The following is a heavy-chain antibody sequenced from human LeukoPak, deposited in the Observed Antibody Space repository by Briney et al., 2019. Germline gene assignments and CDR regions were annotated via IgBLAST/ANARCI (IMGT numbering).Heavy chain of an antibody. CDR1: GFTFSSTG. V-gene: IGHV3-33*01. CDR2: IWYDGSII. CDR3: ARGSYYCGGDCYDCDY. Sequence: GGSLRLSCAASGFTFSSTGMHWVRQTPGKGLEWVAVIWYDGSIIYYADSVKGRFTISRDNSKNTLYMQMKSLRAEDTAVYYCARGSYYCGGDCYDCDYWGQGTLVTVSS. J-gene: IGHJ4*02. D-gene: IGHD2-21*02.